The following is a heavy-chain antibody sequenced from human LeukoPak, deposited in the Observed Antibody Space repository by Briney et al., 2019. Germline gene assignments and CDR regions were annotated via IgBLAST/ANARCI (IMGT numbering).Heavy chain of an antibody. V-gene: IGHV3-48*04. CDR2: TSSTSSTI. D-gene: IGHD6-13*01. CDR3: ARGGSSWYLRDAFDI. J-gene: IGHJ3*02. CDR1: GFPFSSYS. Sequence: GGSLRLSCAASGFPFSSYSMNWVRQAPGRGLEWVSYTSSTSSTIYYADSVKGRFTISRDNAKNSLYLQMNSLTAEDTAVYYCARGGSSWYLRDAFDIWGQGTMVTVSS.